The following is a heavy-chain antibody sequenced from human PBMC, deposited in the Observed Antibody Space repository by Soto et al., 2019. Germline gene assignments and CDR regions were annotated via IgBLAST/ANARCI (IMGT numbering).Heavy chain of an antibody. D-gene: IGHD6-6*01. V-gene: IGHV4-34*01. CDR3: ARGAPVPRRWGSSPGGDY. Sequence: QVQLQQWGAGLLKPSETLSLTCAVYGGSFSGYYWSWIRQPPGKGLEWIGEINHSGSTNYNPSLKSRVTIPVDTSKNQFSRKLSSVTAADTAVYYCARGAPVPRRWGSSPGGDYWGQGTLVTVSS. J-gene: IGHJ4*02. CDR2: INHSGST. CDR1: GGSFSGYY.